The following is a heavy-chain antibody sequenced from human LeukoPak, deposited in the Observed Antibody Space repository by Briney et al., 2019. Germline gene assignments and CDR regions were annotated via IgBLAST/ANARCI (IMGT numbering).Heavy chain of an antibody. D-gene: IGHD3-3*01. V-gene: IGHV1-18*01. CDR2: ISAYNGNT. Sequence: GASVKVSCKASGYTFTSYGISWVRQAPGQGLEWMGWISAYNGNTNYAQKLQGRVTMTTDTSTSTAYMELRSLRSDDTAVYYCARADYDFWSGYFPNWFDPWGQGTLVTVSS. CDR1: GYTFTSYG. J-gene: IGHJ5*02. CDR3: ARADYDFWSGYFPNWFDP.